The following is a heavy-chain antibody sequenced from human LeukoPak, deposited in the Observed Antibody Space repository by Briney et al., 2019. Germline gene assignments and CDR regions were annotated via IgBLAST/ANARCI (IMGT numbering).Heavy chain of an antibody. V-gene: IGHV3-30*18. CDR2: ISYDGSDK. J-gene: IGHJ4*02. D-gene: IGHD1-1*01. CDR1: GFTFSIYG. Sequence: GGSLSPSCAAPGFTFSIYGMHWVRQAPAKGLEWVAVISYDGSDKYYADSVKGRFTISRDNSKSTLYLQMNSLRAEDTAVYYCAKDLESALRDWGQGTLVTVSS. CDR3: AKDLESALRD.